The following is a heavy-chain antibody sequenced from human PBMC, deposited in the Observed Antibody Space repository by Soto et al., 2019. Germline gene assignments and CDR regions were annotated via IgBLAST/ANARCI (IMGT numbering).Heavy chain of an antibody. CDR2: ISSSSSTI. Sequence: GGSLRLSCAASGFTFSSYSMDWVRQAPGKGLEWVSYISSSSSTIYYADSVKGRFTISRDNAKNSLYLQMNSLRDEDTAVYYCARDLNILTGYYSVWFDPWGQGTLVTVSS. CDR1: GFTFSSYS. CDR3: ARDLNILTGYYSVWFDP. D-gene: IGHD3-9*01. V-gene: IGHV3-48*02. J-gene: IGHJ5*02.